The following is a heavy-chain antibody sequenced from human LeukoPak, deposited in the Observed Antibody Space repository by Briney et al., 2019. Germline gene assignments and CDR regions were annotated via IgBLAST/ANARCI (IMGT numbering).Heavy chain of an antibody. CDR3: ARVNVVVTAITFDY. CDR2: IYYSAST. CDR1: GGSIISYY. J-gene: IGHJ4*02. D-gene: IGHD2-21*02. V-gene: IGHV4-59*01. Sequence: PSETLSLTCTVSGGSIISYYLSWILQPPGKGLDWIGYIYYSASTNYNPSLNRRCTISLDTPNNQFALTLSSVTAADTAVYYCARVNVVVTAITFDYWGQGTLVTVSS.